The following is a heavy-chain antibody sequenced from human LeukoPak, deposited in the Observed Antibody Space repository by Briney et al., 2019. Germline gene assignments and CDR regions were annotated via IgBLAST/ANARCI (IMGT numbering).Heavy chain of an antibody. V-gene: IGHV3-74*01. CDR1: GLTFSGYW. CDR2: INNDGSDT. CDR3: ARGGWGTAIDY. Sequence: GGSLRLSCAASGLTFSGYWMHWVRQAPGKGLVWVSYINNDGSDTTYADSVKGRFTISRDNAKNTVDLQMNSLRAEDTAVYYCARGGWGTAIDYLGQGTLVTVSS. D-gene: IGHD1-7*01. J-gene: IGHJ4*02.